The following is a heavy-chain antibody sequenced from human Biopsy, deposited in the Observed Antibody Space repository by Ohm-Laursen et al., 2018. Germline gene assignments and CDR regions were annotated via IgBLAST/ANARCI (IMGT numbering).Heavy chain of an antibody. V-gene: IGHV3-11*01. D-gene: IGHD6-13*01. CDR2: ISSSGNTE. CDR3: VTEVGGVSSWYNN. CDR1: GFSFADYY. J-gene: IGHJ4*02. Sequence: SLRLSCAADGFSFADYYMSWIRQVPGKGLDWVSYISSSGNTEKYADSVKGRFTISRDNAKQSVHLQMNSLRAEDTAVYYCVTEVGGVSSWYNNWGQGTLVTVSS.